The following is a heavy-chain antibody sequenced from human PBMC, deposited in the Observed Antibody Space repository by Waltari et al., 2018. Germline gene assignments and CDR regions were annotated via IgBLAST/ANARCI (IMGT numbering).Heavy chain of an antibody. V-gene: IGHV4-39*07. Sequence: QLQLQESGPGLVKPSETLSLTCTVSGGSISSSSYYWGWIRQPPGKGREWIGSIYYSGSTYYNPSLKSRVTISVDTSKNQCSMKLSSVTAADTAVYYCARDLGRPTDYWGQGTLVTVSS. J-gene: IGHJ4*02. CDR1: GGSISSSSYY. CDR2: IYYSGST. CDR3: ARDLGRPTDY. D-gene: IGHD3-16*01.